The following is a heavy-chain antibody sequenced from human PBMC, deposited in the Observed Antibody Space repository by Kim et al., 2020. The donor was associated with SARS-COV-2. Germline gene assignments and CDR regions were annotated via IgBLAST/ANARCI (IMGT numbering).Heavy chain of an antibody. CDR3: ARDRVILGYFDWFKTTPDAFDI. D-gene: IGHD3-9*01. Sequence: ASVKVSCKASGYTFTSYAMNWVRQAPGQGLEWMGWINTNTGNPTYAQGFTGRFVFSLDTSVSTAYLQISSLKAEDTAVYYCARDRVILGYFDWFKTTPDAFDIWGQGTMVTVSS. CDR1: GYTFTSYA. CDR2: INTNTGNP. J-gene: IGHJ3*02. V-gene: IGHV7-4-1*02.